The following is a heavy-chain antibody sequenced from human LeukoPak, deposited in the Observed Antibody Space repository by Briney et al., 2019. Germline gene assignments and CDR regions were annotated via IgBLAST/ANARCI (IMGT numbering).Heavy chain of an antibody. D-gene: IGHD1-1*01. J-gene: IGHJ4*02. V-gene: IGHV3-66*03. Sequence: GGSLRLSCAASGFTVSSNFMTWVRQAPGKGLEWVSIIYTNGNAYYADSAKGRFTNFRDKSKNTLELQMNSLRAEDTAVYYCAKAATSLAGTRDYFDYWGQGTLVTVSS. CDR3: AKAATSLAGTRDYFDY. CDR1: GFTVSSNF. CDR2: IYTNGNA.